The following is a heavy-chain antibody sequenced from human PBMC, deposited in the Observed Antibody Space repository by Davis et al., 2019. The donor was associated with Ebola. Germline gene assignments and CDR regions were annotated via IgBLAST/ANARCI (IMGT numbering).Heavy chain of an antibody. CDR3: ARVLSGYYYYYMDV. CDR1: VGSSSGYY. CDR2: INHSEST. V-gene: IGHV4-34*01. Sequence: MPLDTLSLTCAVYVGSSSGYYWSWIRQPPGKGLEWNGEINHSESTNYNPSLKSRVTISVDTSTNQFSLKLSSVTAADTAVYYCARVLSGYYYYYMDVWGKGTTVTVSS. D-gene: IGHD6-19*01. J-gene: IGHJ6*03.